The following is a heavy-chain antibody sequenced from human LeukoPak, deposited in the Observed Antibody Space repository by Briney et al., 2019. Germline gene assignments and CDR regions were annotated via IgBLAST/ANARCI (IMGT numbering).Heavy chain of an antibody. D-gene: IGHD4-23*01. V-gene: IGHV4-4*07. Sequence: SETLSLTCTVSGGSISSYSWSWIRQPAGKGLEWIGRIYSSGNTYYNASLRSRVTMSVDTSKNQFSLKLTSVTAADTAVYYCARDDRADYGGKETFDYWGQGTLVTVSS. J-gene: IGHJ4*02. CDR1: GGSISSYS. CDR2: IYSSGNT. CDR3: ARDDRADYGGKETFDY.